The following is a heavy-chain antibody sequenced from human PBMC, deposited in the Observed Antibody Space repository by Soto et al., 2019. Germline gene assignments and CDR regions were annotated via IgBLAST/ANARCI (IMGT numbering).Heavy chain of an antibody. CDR2: ISSSDTI. CDR3: ARDGGIGGWYFDL. V-gene: IGHV3-11*01. J-gene: IGHJ2*01. Sequence: VQLVESGGGLVKPGGSLRLSCAVSGFTFSDYYMSWIRQAPGKGLEWFSYISSSDTIYYADSVKGRFTISRDNAKNSLYLQMNSLRAEDTAVYYCARDGGIGGWYFDLWGRGTLVTVSA. CDR1: GFTFSDYY. D-gene: IGHD6-13*01.